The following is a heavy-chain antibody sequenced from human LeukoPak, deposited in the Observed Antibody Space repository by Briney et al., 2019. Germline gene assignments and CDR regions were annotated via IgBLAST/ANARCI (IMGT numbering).Heavy chain of an antibody. J-gene: IGHJ5*02. Sequence: PSETLSLTCTVSGGSISSSDYYWGWIRQPPGKGLEWIGSIYYGGATYYNPSLKSRVTISVDTSNNHFSLHLSSVTAADTAVYYCASRPTNGWFDPWGQGTLVTVSS. CDR3: ASRPTNGWFDP. D-gene: IGHD2-8*01. CDR1: GGSISSSDYY. CDR2: IYYGGAT. V-gene: IGHV4-39*02.